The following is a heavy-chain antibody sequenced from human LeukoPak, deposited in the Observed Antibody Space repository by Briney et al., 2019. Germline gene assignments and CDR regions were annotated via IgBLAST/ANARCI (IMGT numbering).Heavy chain of an antibody. D-gene: IGHD2-21*02. V-gene: IGHV4-61*08. CDR1: GGSISSGGYY. J-gene: IGHJ4*02. Sequence: SETLSLTCTVSGGSISSGGYYWSWIRQHPGKGLEWIGYIYYSGSTNYNPSLKSRVTISVDTSKNQFSLKLSSVTAADTAVYYCARLSHFGQKGPYCGGDCYISYWGQGTLVTVSS. CDR2: IYYSGST. CDR3: ARLSHFGQKGPYCGGDCYISY.